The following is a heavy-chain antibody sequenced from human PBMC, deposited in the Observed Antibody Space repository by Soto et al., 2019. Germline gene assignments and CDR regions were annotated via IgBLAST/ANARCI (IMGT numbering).Heavy chain of an antibody. D-gene: IGHD6-13*01. J-gene: IGHJ5*02. CDR2: ISHRGTA. CDR3: ARVSATGTRWFDP. V-gene: IGHV4-31*03. CDR1: GGSISSGAYY. Sequence: KVSETLSLTCTVSGGSISSGAYYWGWIRQHPGKGLEWIGYISHRGTAYYTPSLKSRVSLSVDPSKSQFSLNVTSLTAADTAVYYCARVSATGTRWFDPWGPGTLVTVAS.